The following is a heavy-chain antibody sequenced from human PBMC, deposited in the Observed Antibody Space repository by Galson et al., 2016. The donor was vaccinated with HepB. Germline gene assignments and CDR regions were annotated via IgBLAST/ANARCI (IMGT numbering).Heavy chain of an antibody. Sequence: QSGAEVKKPGETLKISCQGSGDTFTTYWIGWVRHMLGKGLEWMGIINPSDSDIRYNPSFEGQVTISADKSISTAYLQWTSLKASDTAIYYCARRAYYGAFDASDGWGQGTGVTIS. CDR1: GDTFTTYW. D-gene: IGHD4-17*01. CDR3: ARRAYYGAFDASDG. J-gene: IGHJ3*01. V-gene: IGHV5-51*01. CDR2: INPSDSDI.